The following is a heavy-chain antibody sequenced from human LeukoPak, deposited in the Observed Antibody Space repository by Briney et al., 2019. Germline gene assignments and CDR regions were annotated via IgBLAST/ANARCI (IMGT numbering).Heavy chain of an antibody. CDR2: ISPNSGGT. CDR3: ARRAPDFYGYDY. Sequence: GASVKVSCRASGYXFTDYYMHWVRQAPGQGLEWMGWISPNSGGTYYAQNFQDRVTMTRDTSITTAYMELSRLRSDDTAVYYCARRAPDFYGYDYWGQGTLVTVSS. V-gene: IGHV1-2*02. CDR1: GYXFTDYY. J-gene: IGHJ4*02. D-gene: IGHD3-3*01.